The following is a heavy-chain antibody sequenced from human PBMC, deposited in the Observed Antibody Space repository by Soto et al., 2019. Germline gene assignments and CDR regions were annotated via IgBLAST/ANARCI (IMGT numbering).Heavy chain of an antibody. V-gene: IGHV1-46*01. CDR2: INPSGGST. CDR3: ARARYSSSWYAYYYYYYGMDV. CDR1: GYTFTSYY. D-gene: IGHD6-13*01. J-gene: IGHJ6*02. Sequence: ASVKVSCKASGYTFTSYYMHWVRHPPGRGLEWMGIINPSGGSTSYAQKFQGRVTMTRDTSTSTVYMELSSLRSEDTAVYYCARARYSSSWYAYYYYYYGMDVWGQGTTVTVS.